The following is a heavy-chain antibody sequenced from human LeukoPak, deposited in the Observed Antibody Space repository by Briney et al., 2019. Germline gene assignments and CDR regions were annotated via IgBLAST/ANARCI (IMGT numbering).Heavy chain of an antibody. Sequence: RESGPTLVSTTQTLTLTCTFFGCARRTPAVGLGWLRQPPGKALGWNALIYWNNHKRYSPSLENRLTITKDSSDNPVVFAMTNVGPVDTATYYCAHLSATYSNTFGYWGQGILVTVSS. CDR2: IYWNNHK. CDR3: AHLSATYSNTFGY. V-gene: IGHV2-5*01. CDR1: GCARRTPAVG. D-gene: IGHD2-15*01. J-gene: IGHJ4*02.